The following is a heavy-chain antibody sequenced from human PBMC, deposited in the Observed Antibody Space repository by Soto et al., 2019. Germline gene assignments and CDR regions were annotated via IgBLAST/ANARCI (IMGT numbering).Heavy chain of an antibody. Sequence: SETLSLTCTVSGGSISSSYWSWIRQPPGKGLEWIGYIYHSGETNYNPSLKSRVTISVDTSKNKFSLKLSSVTAADTAVYYCARVKGYCSGGSCYRDAFDIWGQGTMVTVSS. J-gene: IGHJ3*02. V-gene: IGHV4-59*12. CDR2: IYHSGET. CDR3: ARVKGYCSGGSCYRDAFDI. D-gene: IGHD2-15*01. CDR1: GGSISSSY.